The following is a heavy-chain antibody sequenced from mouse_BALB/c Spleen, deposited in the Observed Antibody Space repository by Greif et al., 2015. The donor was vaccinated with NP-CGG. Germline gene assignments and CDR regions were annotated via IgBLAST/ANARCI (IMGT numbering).Heavy chain of an antibody. D-gene: IGHD2-3*01. CDR1: GFSLTSYG. V-gene: IGHV2-6-1*01. CDR2: IWSDGST. J-gene: IGHJ4*01. Sequence: VMLVESGPGLVAPSQSLSITCTISGFSLTSYGVHWVRQPPGKGLEWLVVIWSDGSTTYNSALKSRLSISKDNSKSQVFLKMNSLQTDDTAMYYCARQDGCHYYAMDYWGQGTSVTVSS. CDR3: ARQDGCHYYAMDY.